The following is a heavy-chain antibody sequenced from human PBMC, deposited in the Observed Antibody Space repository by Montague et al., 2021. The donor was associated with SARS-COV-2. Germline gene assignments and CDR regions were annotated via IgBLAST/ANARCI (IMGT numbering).Heavy chain of an antibody. CDR1: GGSLSGYY. CDR3: ARGADYDFWSGFLRYKWFDP. D-gene: IGHD3-3*01. CDR2: INHSGST. Sequence: SETLSLTCAVYGGSLSGYYWAWIRQTPAEGLEWISEINHSGSTNYNPSLKSRLTISVDTSKKQFSLKLNSMTAADTAVYYCARGADYDFWSGFLRYKWFDPWGLGTPVTVSS. J-gene: IGHJ5*02. V-gene: IGHV4-34*01.